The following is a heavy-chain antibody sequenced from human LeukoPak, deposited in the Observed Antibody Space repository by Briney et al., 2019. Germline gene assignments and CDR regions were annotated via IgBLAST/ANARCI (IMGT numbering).Heavy chain of an antibody. D-gene: IGHD5-24*01. V-gene: IGHV7-4-1*02. CDR2: IDTNTGKP. Sequence: ASVKVSCKASGYTFTSYAMNWVRQVPGQGPEWMGWIDTNTGKPAYAQAFTGRFVFSLDTSVSTAYLQISSLKPEDTAVYYCAGSDMANSLPFGYLHYWGQGTLVTVSS. J-gene: IGHJ4*02. CDR1: GYTFTSYA. CDR3: AGSDMANSLPFGYLHY.